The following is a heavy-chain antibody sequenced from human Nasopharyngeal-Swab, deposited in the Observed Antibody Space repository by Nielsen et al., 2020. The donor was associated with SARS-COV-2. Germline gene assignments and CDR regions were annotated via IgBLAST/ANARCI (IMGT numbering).Heavy chain of an antibody. D-gene: IGHD4-23*01. CDR3: ARAPFYGGNFYFDY. CDR1: GGSISRYY. V-gene: IGHV4-59*01. Sequence: SETLSLTCTVSGGSISRYYWSWLRQPPGKGLEWIGYIYYSGSTKYSPSLKSRVTISVDTSKNQFSLKLNSVTAADTAVYYCARAPFYGGNFYFDYWGQGTLVTVSS. J-gene: IGHJ4*02. CDR2: IYYSGST.